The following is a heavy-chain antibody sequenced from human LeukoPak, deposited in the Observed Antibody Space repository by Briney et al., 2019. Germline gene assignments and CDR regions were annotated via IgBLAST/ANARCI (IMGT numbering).Heavy chain of an antibody. Sequence: ASVTVSCKASGYTFTSYGISWVRQAPGQGLEWMGWISAYNGNTNYAQKLQGSVTMTTDTSTSTAYMELRSLRSDDTAVYYCARDSPPYYDFWSGYYPLLDYWGQGTLVTVSS. CDR3: ARDSPPYYDFWSGYYPLLDY. J-gene: IGHJ4*02. CDR1: GYTFTSYG. D-gene: IGHD3-3*01. V-gene: IGHV1-18*01. CDR2: ISAYNGNT.